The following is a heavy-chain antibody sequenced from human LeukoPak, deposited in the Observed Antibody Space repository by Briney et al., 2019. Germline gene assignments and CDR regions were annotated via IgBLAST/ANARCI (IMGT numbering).Heavy chain of an antibody. CDR2: ISGSGGST. CDR1: GFTFSSYA. Sequence: GGSLRLSCAASGFTFSSYAMGWVRQAPGKGLEWVSAISGSGGSTYYADSVKGRFTISRDHSKNTLYLQMNSLRAEDTAVYYCAKVEGGWTAAGPNFDYWGQGTLVTVSS. D-gene: IGHD6-13*01. V-gene: IGHV3-23*01. CDR3: AKVEGGWTAAGPNFDY. J-gene: IGHJ4*02.